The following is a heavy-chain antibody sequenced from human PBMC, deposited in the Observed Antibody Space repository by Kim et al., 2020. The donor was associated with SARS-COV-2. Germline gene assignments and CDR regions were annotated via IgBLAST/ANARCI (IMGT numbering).Heavy chain of an antibody. V-gene: IGHV5-10-1*01. D-gene: IGHD6-6*01. CDR3: ARRRYSSSSSYIDY. J-gene: IGHJ4*02. Sequence: SPSFQGHVTISADKSISTAYLQWSSLKASDTAMYYCARRRYSSSSSYIDYWGQGTLVTVSS.